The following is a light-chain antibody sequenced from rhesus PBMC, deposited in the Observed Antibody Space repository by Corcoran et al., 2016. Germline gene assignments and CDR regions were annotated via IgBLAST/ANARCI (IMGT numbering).Light chain of an antibody. CDR3: SQERQLPWT. CDR1: QSLLHTNGNTY. V-gene: IGKV2-91*01. J-gene: IGKJ1*01. Sequence: DIVMTQTPLSLPVTPGEPASISCRSSQSLLHTNGNTYLFWYLQKPGPSPQLMIYLGSNRASGVPYMFRGSGSGTDFTLRISRVEAEDVGLYYCSQERQLPWTFGQGTKVEIK. CDR2: LGS.